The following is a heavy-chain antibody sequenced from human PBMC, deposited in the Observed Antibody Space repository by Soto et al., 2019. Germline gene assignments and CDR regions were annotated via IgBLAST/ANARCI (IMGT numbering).Heavy chain of an antibody. Sequence: SETLSLTCTVSGGSISSGDYYWSWIRQPPGKGLEWIGYIYYSGSTYYNPSLKSRVTISVDTSKNQFSLRLSSVTAADTAVYYCARRGMYYDFWSGYSSYYYYAMDVWGQGTTVTVSS. J-gene: IGHJ6*02. CDR1: GGSISSGDYY. CDR2: IYYSGST. CDR3: ARRGMYYDFWSGYSSYYYYAMDV. D-gene: IGHD3-3*01. V-gene: IGHV4-30-4*01.